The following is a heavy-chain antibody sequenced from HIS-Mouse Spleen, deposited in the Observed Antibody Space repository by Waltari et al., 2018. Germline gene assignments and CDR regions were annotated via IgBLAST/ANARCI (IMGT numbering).Heavy chain of an antibody. D-gene: IGHD6-19*01. Sequence: QVQLVESGGGVVQPGRSLRLPCAASGVTFSRYAMHWVRQAPGKGLEWVAVISYDGSNKYYADSVKGRFTISRDNSKNTLYLQMNSLRAEDTAVYYCARDHSGWYFDYWGQGTLVTVSS. CDR3: ARDHSGWYFDY. CDR2: ISYDGSNK. CDR1: GVTFSRYA. V-gene: IGHV3-30-3*01. J-gene: IGHJ4*02.